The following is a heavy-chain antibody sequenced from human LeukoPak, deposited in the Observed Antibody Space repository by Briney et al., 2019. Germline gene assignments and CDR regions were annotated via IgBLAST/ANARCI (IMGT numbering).Heavy chain of an antibody. CDR3: AKSGYQLLPYFDY. CDR2: ISNGGDNT. J-gene: IGHJ4*02. D-gene: IGHD2-2*01. V-gene: IGHV3-23*01. Sequence: GGSLRLSCAASGFTFSSYWMSWVRQAPGKGLEWVSAISNGGDNTYYADSVKGRFTISRDNSKNTLYLQMNSLRAEDTAVYYCAKSGYQLLPYFDYWGQGTLVTVSS. CDR1: GFTFSSYW.